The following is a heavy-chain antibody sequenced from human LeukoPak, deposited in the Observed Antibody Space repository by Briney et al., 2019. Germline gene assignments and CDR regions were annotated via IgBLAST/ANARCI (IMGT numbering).Heavy chain of an antibody. J-gene: IGHJ4*02. Sequence: SETLSLTCAVYGGSFSGYYWSWIRQPPGKGLEWIGEINHSGSTNYNPSLKSRVTISVDTSKNQFSLKLSSVTAADTAVNYCARARVGATIYDYWGQGTLVTVSS. V-gene: IGHV4-34*01. D-gene: IGHD1-26*01. CDR1: GGSFSGYY. CDR3: ARARVGATIYDY. CDR2: INHSGST.